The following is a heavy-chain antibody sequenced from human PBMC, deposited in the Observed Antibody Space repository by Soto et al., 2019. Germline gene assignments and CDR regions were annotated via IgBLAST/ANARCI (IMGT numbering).Heavy chain of an antibody. Sequence: PSETLSLTCTVSGGTISSYYWSWIRKPPGKGLEWIGYIYYSGSTNYNPSLKSRVTISVDTSKNQFSLKLSSVTAADAAVYYCARVAHYYYYYMDVWGKGTTVTVSS. CDR3: ARVAHYYYYYMDV. V-gene: IGHV4-59*01. CDR1: GGTISSYY. CDR2: IYYSGST. D-gene: IGHD2-15*01. J-gene: IGHJ6*03.